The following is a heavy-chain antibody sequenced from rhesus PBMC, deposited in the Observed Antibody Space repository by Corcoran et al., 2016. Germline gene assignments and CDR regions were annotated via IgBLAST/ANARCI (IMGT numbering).Heavy chain of an antibody. V-gene: IGHV4-80*01. CDR3: ARGLVGSQGS. CDR1: GASTSSYW. Sequence: QVQLQESGPGLVTPSETLSLTCAVSGASTSSYWWSWLRQPPGTGREGLGEINGNSGSTYYNPSLKSRVTISKDASKNQFSLKLSSVTAADTAVYSCARGLVGSQGSWGQGVVVTVSS. CDR2: INGNSGST. J-gene: IGHJ6*01. D-gene: IGHD3-34*01.